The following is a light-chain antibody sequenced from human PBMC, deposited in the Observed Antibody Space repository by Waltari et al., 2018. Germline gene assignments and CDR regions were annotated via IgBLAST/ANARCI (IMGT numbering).Light chain of an antibody. V-gene: IGLV5-45*01. J-gene: IGLJ2*01. Sequence: MLTQPAPLPASPGPSASPPCPFSGGINVVAYPIFWYQQKPGSPPQYLLKYKSDSDKGQGSRVPSRFSGSKDTSANTGILRISGLQSEDEADYYCAIGHSSGQVFGGGTRLTVL. CDR2: YKSDSDK. CDR3: AIGHSSGQV. CDR1: GGINVVAYP.